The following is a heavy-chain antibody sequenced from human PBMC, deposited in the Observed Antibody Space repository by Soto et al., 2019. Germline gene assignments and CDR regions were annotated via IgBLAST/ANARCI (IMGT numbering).Heavy chain of an antibody. CDR1: GFTFSGCV. CDR3: ARSYGDDYYFGLDV. D-gene: IGHD4-17*01. J-gene: IGHJ6*02. Sequence: EVQLVESGGGLVQPGESLKLSCATSGFTFSGCVMHWVRQASGKGLEWVGHIRNKANNYAAAYAGSLKGRFTISRDDSKNTAYLQMDTLKAEDTAVYYCARSYGDDYYFGLDVWGQGTTVTVSS. CDR2: IRNKANNYAA. V-gene: IGHV3-73*02.